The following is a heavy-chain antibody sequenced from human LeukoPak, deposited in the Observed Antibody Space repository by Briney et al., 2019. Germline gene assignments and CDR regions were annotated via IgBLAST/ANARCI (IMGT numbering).Heavy chain of an antibody. CDR2: ISYDGTNK. J-gene: IGHJ5*02. Sequence: GGSLRLSCAASGFTFSSYGMHWVRQAPGKGLEWVALISYDGTNKYYADSVKGRFTISRDNSKNTLYLQMNSLRAEDTAVYYCARTYSSGWVPGVGSRFDPWGQGTLVTVSS. CDR1: GFTFSSYG. CDR3: ARTYSSGWVPGVGSRFDP. V-gene: IGHV3-30*03. D-gene: IGHD6-19*01.